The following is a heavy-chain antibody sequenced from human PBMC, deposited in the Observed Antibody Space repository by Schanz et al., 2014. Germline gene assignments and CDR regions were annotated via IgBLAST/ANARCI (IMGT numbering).Heavy chain of an antibody. CDR2: IIPILGME. CDR1: GGTFSSYA. CDR3: ARDIQYHYDTSGPVGAFDI. Sequence: QVKLVQSGAEVKKPGSSVKVSCKASGGTFSSYAFSWVRQAPGQGLEWIGKIIPILGMENYAQKFQGRVTITADISTSTAYMDLSSLRSDDTAVYYCARDIQYHYDTSGPVGAFDIWGQGTVVTVSS. J-gene: IGHJ3*02. V-gene: IGHV1-69*04. D-gene: IGHD3-22*01.